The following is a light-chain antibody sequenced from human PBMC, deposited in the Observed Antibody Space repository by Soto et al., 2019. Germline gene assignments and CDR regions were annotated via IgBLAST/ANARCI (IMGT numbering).Light chain of an antibody. CDR1: QSLSSNY. CDR2: GAS. V-gene: IGKV3-20*01. J-gene: IGKJ5*01. CDR3: QQYDSAPLT. Sequence: EFVLTQSPGTLSLSPGERATLSCRASQSLSSNYLAWYQQKPGQAPRLLIYGASDRATGIPDRFSGSGSGTDFTLTISRLEPEDFALYYCQQYDSAPLTFGQGTRLEIK.